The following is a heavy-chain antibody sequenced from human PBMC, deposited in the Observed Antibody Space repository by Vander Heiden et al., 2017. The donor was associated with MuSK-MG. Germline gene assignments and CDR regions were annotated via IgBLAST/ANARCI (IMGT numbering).Heavy chain of an antibody. Sequence: EVQLVESGGGLVQPGGSLRLSCGAPGFTFSSYWMHWVRQAPGKGLVWVSRIKSDGSSTTYADSVKGRFTISRDNAKNTLYLQMNSLRAEDTAVYYCARGPIGDFDYWGQGTLVTVSS. CDR3: ARGPIGDFDY. V-gene: IGHV3-74*01. CDR1: GFTFSSYW. D-gene: IGHD3-16*01. J-gene: IGHJ4*02. CDR2: IKSDGSST.